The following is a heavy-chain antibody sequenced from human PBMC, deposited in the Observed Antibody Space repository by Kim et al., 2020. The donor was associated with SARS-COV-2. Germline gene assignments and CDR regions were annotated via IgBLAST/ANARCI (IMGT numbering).Heavy chain of an antibody. Sequence: GGSLRLSCAASGFTFSNYDIHWVRQAPGKGLEWVTVIWPDGSKLFYADSVQGRFTISRDNSKNTVYLQMNSLRADDTAVYYCARAAWDSSSWFSTWGQGT. CDR3: ARAAWDSSSWFST. CDR1: GFTFSNYD. D-gene: IGHD6-13*01. CDR2: IWPDGSKL. V-gene: IGHV3-33*01. J-gene: IGHJ5*02.